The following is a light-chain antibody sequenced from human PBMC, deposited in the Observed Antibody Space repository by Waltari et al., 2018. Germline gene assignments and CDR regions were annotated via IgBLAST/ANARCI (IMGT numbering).Light chain of an antibody. CDR1: QSVDNNY. CDR3: QQYGSSPVT. Sequence: ELVVTQSPGTLSLSPGERATLSCRASQSVDNNYLAWYQQKSGQAPRLLIYGASIRATGIPDRFSGSGSGTDFTLTISRLEPEDFAVFYCQQYGSSPVTFGGGTKVEIK. J-gene: IGKJ4*01. CDR2: GAS. V-gene: IGKV3-20*01.